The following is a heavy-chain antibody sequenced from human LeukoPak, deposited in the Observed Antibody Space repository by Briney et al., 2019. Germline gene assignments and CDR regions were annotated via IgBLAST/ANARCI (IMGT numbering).Heavy chain of an antibody. Sequence: GGSLRLSCAASGFTFSDYYMSWIRQAPGKGLEWVSYISNSGSTIYYADSVKGRFTISRDNAKNSLYLQMNSLRAEDTAVYYCARAHDILTGYYNPPAYWGQGTLVTVSS. D-gene: IGHD3-9*01. V-gene: IGHV3-11*01. CDR1: GFTFSDYY. J-gene: IGHJ4*02. CDR2: ISNSGSTI. CDR3: ARAHDILTGYYNPPAY.